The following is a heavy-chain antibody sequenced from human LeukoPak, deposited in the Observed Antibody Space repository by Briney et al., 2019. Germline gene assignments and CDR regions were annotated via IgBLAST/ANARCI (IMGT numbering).Heavy chain of an antibody. V-gene: IGHV4-4*09. CDR1: GGSISSYY. J-gene: IGHJ4*02. CDR3: ARQVWSRYPFDY. Sequence: PSETLSLTCTVSGGSISSYYWSWIRQPPEKGLEWIGYIYTSGSTNYNPSLKSRVTISVDTSKNQFSLKLSSVTAADTAVYYCARQVWSRYPFDYWGQGTPVTVSS. D-gene: IGHD2-21*01. CDR2: IYTSGST.